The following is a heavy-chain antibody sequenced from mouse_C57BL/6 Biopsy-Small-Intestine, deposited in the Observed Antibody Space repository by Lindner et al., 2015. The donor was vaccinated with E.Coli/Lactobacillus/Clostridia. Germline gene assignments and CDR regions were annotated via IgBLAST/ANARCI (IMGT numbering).Heavy chain of an antibody. CDR2: ISTYSGNT. CDR3: TRGWIEAAAVVFDF. Sequence: SVKVSCKASGYTFPNYGISWVRQAPGQGLEWMGWISTYSGNTNYAQKFQDRVIMTSDPSSTTVYMELRSLGSDDTAVYYCTRGWIEAAAVVFDFWGQGTLVTVSS. V-gene: IGHV1-7*01. D-gene: IGHD6-1*01. CDR1: GYTFPNYG. J-gene: IGHJ4*01.